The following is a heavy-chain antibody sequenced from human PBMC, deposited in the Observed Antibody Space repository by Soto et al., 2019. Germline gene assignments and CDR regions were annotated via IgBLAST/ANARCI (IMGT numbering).Heavy chain of an antibody. CDR1: GFTFTSSA. D-gene: IGHD3-3*01. V-gene: IGHV1-58*01. CDR3: AAVPPTYYDFWSGYPGPYYYGMDV. J-gene: IGHJ6*02. CDR2: IVVGSGNT. Sequence: ASVKVSCKASGFTFTSSAVQWVRQARGQRLEWIGWIVVGSGNTNYAQKFQERVTITRDISTSTAYMELSSLRSEDTAVYYCAAVPPTYYDFWSGYPGPYYYGMDVWGQGTTVTVSS.